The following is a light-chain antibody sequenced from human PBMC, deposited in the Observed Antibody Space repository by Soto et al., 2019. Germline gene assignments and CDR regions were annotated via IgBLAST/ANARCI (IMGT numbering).Light chain of an antibody. CDR3: QQSYSTLWT. CDR1: QSISSY. Sequence: DIQMTQSPSSLSASVGDRVTITCRASQSISSYLNWYQQKPGKAPKLLIYAASSLQSGVPSRFSGSGSGTDFTLTISSLQPEDFATYYCQQSYSTLWTFGLGTKVDI. J-gene: IGKJ1*01. CDR2: AAS. V-gene: IGKV1-39*01.